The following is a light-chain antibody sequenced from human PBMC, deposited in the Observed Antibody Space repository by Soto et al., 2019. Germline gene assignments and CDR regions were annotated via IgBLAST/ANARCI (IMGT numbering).Light chain of an antibody. J-gene: IGKJ1*01. Sequence: DIVMTQSPDSLAVSLGERATINCKSSQSVLYSSNNKNYLAWYQQKPGQPPKLLIYWASTRESGVPDRFSGSGSGTDFTLTISSLQAEYVAVYYCQQYYSTPWTFGQGTTVQIK. V-gene: IGKV4-1*01. CDR1: QSVLYSSNNKNY. CDR3: QQYYSTPWT. CDR2: WAS.